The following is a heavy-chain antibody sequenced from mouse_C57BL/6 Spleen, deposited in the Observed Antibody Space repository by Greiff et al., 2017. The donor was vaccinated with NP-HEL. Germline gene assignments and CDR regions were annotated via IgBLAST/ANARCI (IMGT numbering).Heavy chain of an antibody. CDR2: INPNYGTT. D-gene: IGHD3-2*01. CDR1: GYSFTDYN. CDR3: AQTASCFAY. J-gene: IGHJ3*01. Sequence: VQLKQSGPELVKPGASVKISCKASGYSFTDYNMNWVKQSNGKSLEWIGVINPNYGTTSYNQKFKGKATLTADKSSSTAYMQLNSLTSEDSGVYYCAQTASCFAYWGQGTLVTVSA. V-gene: IGHV1-39*01.